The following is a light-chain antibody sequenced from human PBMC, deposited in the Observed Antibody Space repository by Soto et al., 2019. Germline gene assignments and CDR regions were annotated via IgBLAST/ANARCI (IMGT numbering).Light chain of an antibody. CDR1: SSDVGGFNY. J-gene: IGLJ1*01. V-gene: IGLV2-8*01. CDR3: NSFTTTNTYV. Sequence: QSALTQPPSASGSFGQSVTISCTGTSSDVGGFNYVSWYQQHPGKVPQLLIYDVTRRPSGVSDRFSGSKSGNTASLTISGLQAEDEADYYCNSFTTTNTYVFGTGTKVTVL. CDR2: DVT.